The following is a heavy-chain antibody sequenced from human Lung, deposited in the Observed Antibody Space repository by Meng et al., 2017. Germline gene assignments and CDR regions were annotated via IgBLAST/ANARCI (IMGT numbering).Heavy chain of an antibody. J-gene: IGHJ4*02. D-gene: IGHD1-26*01. CDR3: ASHPRELPS. CDR1: GYTFTSYP. V-gene: IGHV1-3*04. CDR2: INTGNGAA. Sequence: QHQLVQSGAGVKKPGAAVKVSCKASGYTFTSYPIYWVRQAPGQRPEWMGWINTGNGAAKYSQKFQGRVTMTRDTSASTAYMELSSLTSEDTATYYCASHPRELPSWGQGTLVTVSS.